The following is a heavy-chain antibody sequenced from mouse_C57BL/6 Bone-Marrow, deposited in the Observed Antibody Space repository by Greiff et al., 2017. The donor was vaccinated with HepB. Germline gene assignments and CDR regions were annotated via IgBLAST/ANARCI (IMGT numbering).Heavy chain of an antibody. CDR1: GFTFSDYY. Sequence: DVHLVESEGGLVQPGSSMKLSCTASGFTFSDYYMAWVRQVPEKGLEWVANINYDGSSTYYLDSLKSRFIISRDNAKNILYLQMSSLKSEDTATYYCARDRYYGSSHWYFDVWGTGTTVTVSS. CDR3: ARDRYYGSSHWYFDV. D-gene: IGHD1-1*01. CDR2: INYDGSST. J-gene: IGHJ1*03. V-gene: IGHV5-16*01.